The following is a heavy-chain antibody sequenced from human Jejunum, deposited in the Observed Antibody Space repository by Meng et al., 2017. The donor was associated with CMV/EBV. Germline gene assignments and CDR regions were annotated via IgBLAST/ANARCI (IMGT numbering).Heavy chain of an antibody. V-gene: IGHV4-59*11. CDR1: GESMRCRY. D-gene: IGHD1-1*01. CDR2: VYYSGSA. J-gene: IGHJ4*02. CDR3: ARGLGHASNNSHDY. Sequence: SGESMRCRYCTCIRPPPGERLACVRHVYYSGSATYSPSLRSRVPISVDMSKIQFSLKLRSVTAADTAMYFCARGLGHASNNSHDYWGQGTLVTVSS.